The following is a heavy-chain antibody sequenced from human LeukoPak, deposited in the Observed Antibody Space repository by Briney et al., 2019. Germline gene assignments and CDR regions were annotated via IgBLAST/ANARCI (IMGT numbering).Heavy chain of an antibody. CDR1: GFTFGDYA. Sequence: GGSLRLSCTASGFTFGDYAMSWIRQAPGKGLEWVGFIRSKAYGETADYAASVKGRFTISRDDSKAIAYLQMNSLKTEDTAVYHCTRDRGAYNLYDYWGQGTLVTVSP. V-gene: IGHV3-49*03. D-gene: IGHD1-1*01. CDR3: TRDRGAYNLYDY. J-gene: IGHJ4*02. CDR2: IRSKAYGETA.